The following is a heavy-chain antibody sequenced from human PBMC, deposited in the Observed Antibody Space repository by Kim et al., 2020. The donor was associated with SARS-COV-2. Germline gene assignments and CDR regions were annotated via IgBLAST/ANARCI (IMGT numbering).Heavy chain of an antibody. V-gene: IGHV4-39*07. CDR3: AGGREYYGGNSGRY. Sequence: SETLSLTCTVSGGSISSSSYYWGWIRQPPGKGLEWIGSIYYSGSSYYNPSLKSRVTISVDTSKNQFSLKLSSVTAADTAVYYCAGGREYYGGNSGRYWGQGTLVTVSS. CDR2: IYYSGSS. CDR1: GGSISSSSYY. D-gene: IGHD4-17*01. J-gene: IGHJ4*02.